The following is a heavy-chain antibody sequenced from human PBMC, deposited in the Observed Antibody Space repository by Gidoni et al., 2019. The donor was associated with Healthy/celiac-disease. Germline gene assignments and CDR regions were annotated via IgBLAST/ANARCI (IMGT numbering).Heavy chain of an antibody. CDR1: GGSISSSSYY. V-gene: IGHV4-39*01. CDR3: ARAGYSYGSNWFDP. J-gene: IGHJ5*02. Sequence: QLQLQESGPGLVKPSETLSLTCTVSGGSISSSSYYWGWIRQPPGKGLEWIGSIYYSGRTYYNPSLKSRVTISVDTSKNQFSLKLSSVTAADTAVYYCARAGYSYGSNWFDPWGQGTLVTVSS. D-gene: IGHD5-18*01. CDR2: IYYSGRT.